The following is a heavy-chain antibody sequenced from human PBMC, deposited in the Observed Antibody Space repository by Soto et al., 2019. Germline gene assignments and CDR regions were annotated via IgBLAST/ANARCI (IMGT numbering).Heavy chain of an antibody. Sequence: PGGSLRLSCAASGFTFSSYSMNWVRQAPGKGLEWVSSISSSSSYIYYADSVKGRFTISRDNAKNSLYLQMNSLRAEDTAVYYCARATYYYDSSGGRRLFQHWGQGTLVTVSS. CDR3: ARATYYYDSSGGRRLFQH. J-gene: IGHJ1*01. D-gene: IGHD3-22*01. CDR2: ISSSSSYI. V-gene: IGHV3-21*01. CDR1: GFTFSSYS.